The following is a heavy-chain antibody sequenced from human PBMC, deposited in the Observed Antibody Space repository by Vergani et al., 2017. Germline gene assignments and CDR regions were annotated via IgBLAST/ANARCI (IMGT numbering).Heavy chain of an antibody. V-gene: IGHV4-34*01. D-gene: IGHD3-10*01. CDR2: INHSGST. CDR3: ARGLSGSGSYYLAY. J-gene: IGHJ4*02. Sequence: QVQLQQWGAGLLKPSETLSLTCAVYGGSFSGYYWSWIRQPPGKGLEWIGEINHSGSTNYNPSLKSRVTISVDTSKNQFSLKLSSVTAADTAVYYCARGLSGSGSYYLAYGGQGTLVTVSS. CDR1: GGSFSGYY.